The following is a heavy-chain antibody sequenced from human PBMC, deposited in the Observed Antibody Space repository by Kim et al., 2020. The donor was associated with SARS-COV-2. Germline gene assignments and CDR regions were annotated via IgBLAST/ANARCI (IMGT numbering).Heavy chain of an antibody. Sequence: GGSLRLSCAASGFTFNTYWMTWVRQAPGKGLEWVASIKQEGSEKYYVDSVKGRFTISRDDAKNSLYLQMNSLRAKDTAVYYCARAYYGGNFYWGQGTLVTVSS. CDR2: IKQEGSEK. D-gene: IGHD4-17*01. J-gene: IGHJ4*02. CDR3: ARAYYGGNFY. V-gene: IGHV3-7*04. CDR1: GFTFNTYW.